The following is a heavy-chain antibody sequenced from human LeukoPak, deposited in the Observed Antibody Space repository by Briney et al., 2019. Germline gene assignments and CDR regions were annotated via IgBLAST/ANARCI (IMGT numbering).Heavy chain of an antibody. J-gene: IGHJ4*02. D-gene: IGHD5-18*01. Sequence: PSETLSLTCAVSGYSISSGYYWGWIRQPPGKGLEWIGEINHSGSTNYNPSLKSRVTISVDTSKNQFSLKLSSMTAADTAVYYCARARTSVRGYSYGYPFDYWGQGTLVTVSS. V-gene: IGHV4-38-2*01. CDR1: GYSISSGYY. CDR2: INHSGST. CDR3: ARARTSVRGYSYGYPFDY.